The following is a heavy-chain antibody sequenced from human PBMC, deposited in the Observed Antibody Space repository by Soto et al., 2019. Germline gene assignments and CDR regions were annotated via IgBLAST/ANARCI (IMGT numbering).Heavy chain of an antibody. CDR1: GGSISSYY. D-gene: IGHD6-13*01. CDR2: IYYSGST. J-gene: IGHJ6*03. Sequence: SETLSLTCTVSGGSISSYYWSWIRQPPGKGLEWIGYIYYSGSTNYNPSLKSRVTISVDTSKNQFSLKLSSVTAADTAVYYCARLGSIAAAGLTDPSRFAPYYYYYMDVWGKGTTVTVSS. V-gene: IGHV4-59*08. CDR3: ARLGSIAAAGLTDPSRFAPYYYYYMDV.